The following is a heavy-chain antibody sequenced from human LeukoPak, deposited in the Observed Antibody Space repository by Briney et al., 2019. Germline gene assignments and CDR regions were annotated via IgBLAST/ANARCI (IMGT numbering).Heavy chain of an antibody. CDR1: GGSFSAYS. Sequence: SETLSLTCAVYGGSFSAYSWSWIRQPPGKGLEWIGEINHSGSTNYNPSLKSRLTISVDTSKNQFSLKLSSVTAADTAVYYCARRTTVTTLDWFDPWGQGILVTVSS. V-gene: IGHV4-34*01. D-gene: IGHD4-17*01. CDR2: INHSGST. CDR3: ARRTTVTTLDWFDP. J-gene: IGHJ5*02.